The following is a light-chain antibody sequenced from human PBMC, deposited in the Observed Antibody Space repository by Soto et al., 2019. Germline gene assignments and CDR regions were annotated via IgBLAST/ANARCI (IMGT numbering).Light chain of an antibody. CDR3: QQYISSPT. Sequence: EIVLTQSPGTLSLSPGERATLSCRASQSVSSSYLAWYQQKPGQAPRLLIYGASSRATGIPDRFSGSESGTDFTLTISRLEPEDFAVYYCQQYISSPTFGQGTKVEIK. CDR2: GAS. J-gene: IGKJ1*01. CDR1: QSVSSSY. V-gene: IGKV3-20*01.